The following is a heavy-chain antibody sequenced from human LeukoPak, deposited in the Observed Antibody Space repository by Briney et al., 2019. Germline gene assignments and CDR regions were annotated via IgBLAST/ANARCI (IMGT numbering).Heavy chain of an antibody. CDR1: GFTFSASA. D-gene: IGHD3-16*02. CDR3: PVYNDDGGNYHQTDH. J-gene: IGHJ4*02. V-gene: IGHV3-73*01. CDR2: IKSKASNYAT. Sequence: GGSLKLSCAASGFTFSASAMHWVRQTSGKGLEWVGRIKSKASNYATAYAASVNGRFTISRDDSKNTAYLQMNSLKTEDTAIYYCPVYNDDGGNYHQTDHWGQGTLVTVSS.